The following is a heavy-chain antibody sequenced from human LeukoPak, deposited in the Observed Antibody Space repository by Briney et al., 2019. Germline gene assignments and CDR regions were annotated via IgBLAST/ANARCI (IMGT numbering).Heavy chain of an antibody. J-gene: IGHJ4*02. Sequence: GGSLRLSCAASGFTFSNYWMSWVRQAPGKGLEWVASIKQDGSEKYYVDSVKGRFTISRDNAKNSLYLQMNGLRAEDTAVYYCARLTTTVTTPFDYWGQGTLVTVSS. CDR3: ARLTTTVTTPFDY. CDR1: GFTFSNYW. D-gene: IGHD4-17*01. CDR2: IKQDGSEK. V-gene: IGHV3-7*02.